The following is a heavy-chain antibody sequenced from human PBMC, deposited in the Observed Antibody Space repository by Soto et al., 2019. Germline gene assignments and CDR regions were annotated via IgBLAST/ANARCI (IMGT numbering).Heavy chain of an antibody. CDR2: LYYSGST. J-gene: IGHJ4*02. V-gene: IGHV4-59*01. D-gene: IGHD6-6*01. CDR3: ARGRGAARPYYFDY. CDR1: GGSISPFY. Sequence: SETLSLTCTGSGGSISPFYWSWVRQPPGKGLEWIGYLYYSGSTNYNPSLKSRVTILVDTSKNQFSLKLSSVTAADTAVYYCARGRGAARPYYFDYWGQGTLVTVSS.